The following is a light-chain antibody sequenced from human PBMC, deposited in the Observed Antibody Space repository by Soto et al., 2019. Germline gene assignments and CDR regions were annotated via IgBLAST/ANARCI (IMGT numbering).Light chain of an antibody. CDR3: QQFGRSPRFT. J-gene: IGKJ3*01. V-gene: IGKV3-20*01. CDR1: QNIGDNY. Sequence: IVLTQSPGTLSLSPGDIATLSCRSSQNIGDNYLAWYQQKPGQAPRLLIYDASRRATGIPERFSGSGSGTDFTLTINRLEPEDFAVYYCQQFGRSPRFTFGPGTKVDIK. CDR2: DAS.